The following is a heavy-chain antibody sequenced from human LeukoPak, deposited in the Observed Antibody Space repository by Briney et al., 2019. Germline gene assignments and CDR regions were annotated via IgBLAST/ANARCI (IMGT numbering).Heavy chain of an antibody. CDR2: IYYSGST. CDR3: ATGGAAYGGNSRTADWYFDL. Sequence: PSETLSLTCTVSGGSISSGDYYWSWIRQPPGKGLEWIGYIYYSGSTYYNPSLKSRVTISVDTSKNQFSLKLSSVTAADTAVCYCATGGAAYGGNSRTADWYFDLWGRGTLVTVSS. CDR1: GGSISSGDYY. D-gene: IGHD4-23*01. J-gene: IGHJ2*01. V-gene: IGHV4-30-4*08.